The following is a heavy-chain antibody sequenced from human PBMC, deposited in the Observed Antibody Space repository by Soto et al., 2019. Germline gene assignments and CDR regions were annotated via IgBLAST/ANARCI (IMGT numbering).Heavy chain of an antibody. V-gene: IGHV4-31*03. CDR1: GGSISSGGYY. D-gene: IGHD4-17*01. J-gene: IGHJ5*02. Sequence: SETLSLTCTVSGGSISSGGYYWSWIRQHPGKGLEWIGYIYYSGSTYYNPSLKSRVTISVDTSKNQFSLKLSSVTAADTAVYYCAREGLVPYNWFDPWGQGTLVTVSS. CDR3: AREGLVPYNWFDP. CDR2: IYYSGST.